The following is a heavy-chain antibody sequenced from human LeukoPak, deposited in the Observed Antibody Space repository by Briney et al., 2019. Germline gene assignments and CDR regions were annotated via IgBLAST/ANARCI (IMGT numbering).Heavy chain of an antibody. CDR2: IIPIFGTA. D-gene: IGHD3-22*01. Sequence: SVKVSCKASGGTFSSYAISWVRQAPGQGLEWMGGIIPIFGTANYAQKFQGRVTITADESTSTAYMELSSLGSEDTAVYYCARAPTKNYYDSSGYYSASSPYYFDYWGQGTLVTVSS. J-gene: IGHJ4*02. CDR1: GGTFSSYA. CDR3: ARAPTKNYYDSSGYYSASSPYYFDY. V-gene: IGHV1-69*13.